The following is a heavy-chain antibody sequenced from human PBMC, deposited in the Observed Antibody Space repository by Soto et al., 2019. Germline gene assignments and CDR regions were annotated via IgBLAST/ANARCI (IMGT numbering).Heavy chain of an antibody. CDR3: ARLKYSSSARYYYYYYGMDV. Sequence: LGESLKISCKGSGYSFTSYWIGWVRQMPGKGLEWMGIIYPGDSDTRYSPSFQGQVTISADKSISTAYLQWSSLKASDTAMYYCARLKYSSSARYYYYYYGMDVWGQGTTVTV. CDR1: GYSFTSYW. J-gene: IGHJ6*02. V-gene: IGHV5-51*01. CDR2: IYPGDSDT. D-gene: IGHD6-6*01.